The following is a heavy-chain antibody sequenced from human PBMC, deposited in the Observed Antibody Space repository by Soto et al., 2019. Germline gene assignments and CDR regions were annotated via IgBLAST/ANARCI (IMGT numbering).Heavy chain of an antibody. CDR1: GGSVSRGSYY. D-gene: IGHD6-19*01. CDR3: AGWRMAATAYWYFDL. CDR2: VFHSGCT. Sequence: QVQLQQSGPGLVKPSETLSLTCSVSGGSVSRGSYYWSWIRQPPGKGLEWIRSVFHSGCTNYNPALRSRVTISVDTSKKQFSLRLSTVTAADTAVYFCAGWRMAATAYWYFDLWGRGTRVIVSS. V-gene: IGHV4-61*01. J-gene: IGHJ2*01.